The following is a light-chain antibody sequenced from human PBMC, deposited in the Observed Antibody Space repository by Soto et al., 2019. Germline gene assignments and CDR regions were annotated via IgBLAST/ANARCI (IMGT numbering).Light chain of an antibody. CDR1: QSISSW. V-gene: IGKV1-5*03. CDR3: QQYNSYRYT. CDR2: KAS. J-gene: IGKJ2*01. Sequence: DIQMTQSPSTLSASVGDRVTITCRASQSISSWLAWYQQKPGKAPKLLIYKASNLESGVTSRFSGSGSGTEFTLTISSLQPDDFATYYCQQYNSYRYTFGQGTKLEIK.